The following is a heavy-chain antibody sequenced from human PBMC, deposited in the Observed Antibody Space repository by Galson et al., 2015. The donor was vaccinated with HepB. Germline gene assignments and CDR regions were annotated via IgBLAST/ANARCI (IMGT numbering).Heavy chain of an antibody. V-gene: IGHV3-21*01. CDR3: ARHRDSSDWNHYYHGMDV. D-gene: IGHD6-25*01. Sequence: SLRLSCAVSGFTFTSYSMDWVRQAPGKGLEWVSSITSSSTYIYYADSVKGRFTISRDNAKNSLSLQMNNLKAEDTAVYFCARHRDSSDWNHYYHGMDVWGQGTTVTVSS. J-gene: IGHJ6*02. CDR2: ITSSSTYI. CDR1: GFTFTSYS.